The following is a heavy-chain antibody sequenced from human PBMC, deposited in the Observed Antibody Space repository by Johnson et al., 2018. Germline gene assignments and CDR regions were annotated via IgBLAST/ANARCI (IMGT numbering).Heavy chain of an antibody. Sequence: QVQLQESGPGLVKPSQTLSLTCTVSGGSISSHYWSWIRQPAGKGLEWIGRIYTSGSSNYNPSLQSRVPMSVDTSKNQFSLKLRSVTAADTAVYYCARVFKVTRYYYDSSEAGAFDLWGQGTMVTVSS. CDR1: GGSISSHY. D-gene: IGHD3-22*01. V-gene: IGHV4-4*07. CDR3: ARVFKVTRYYYDSSEAGAFDL. CDR2: IYTSGSS. J-gene: IGHJ3*01.